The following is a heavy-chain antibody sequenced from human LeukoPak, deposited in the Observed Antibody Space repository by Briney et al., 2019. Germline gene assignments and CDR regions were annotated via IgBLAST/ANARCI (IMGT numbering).Heavy chain of an antibody. CDR1: GFTFSSYW. D-gene: IGHD2-15*01. V-gene: IGHV3-7*01. J-gene: IGHJ3*02. CDR3: ARKVVLAAVDAFDI. CDR2: IKQDGSEK. Sequence: GGSLRLSCAASGFTFSSYWMSWVRQTPGKGLQWVANIKQDGSEKYYVDSVKGRFTISRDNAKNSLYLQMNSLRAEDSAVYYCARKVVLAAVDAFDIWGQGTMVTVSS.